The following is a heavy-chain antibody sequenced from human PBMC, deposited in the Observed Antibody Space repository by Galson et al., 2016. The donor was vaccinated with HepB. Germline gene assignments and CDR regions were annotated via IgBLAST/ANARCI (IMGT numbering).Heavy chain of an antibody. V-gene: IGHV3-33*06. Sequence: SLRLSCAASGFTFSSHGMHWVRQAPGKGLEWVAVIWDDGGNKYYADSVKGRLTISRDNSKNTLYLQMNSLSAEDTALYYCAKRPSTSWGPFEFWGQGSLVTVSS. CDR2: IWDDGGNK. CDR1: GFTFSSHG. CDR3: AKRPSTSWGPFEF. D-gene: IGHD7-27*01. J-gene: IGHJ4*02.